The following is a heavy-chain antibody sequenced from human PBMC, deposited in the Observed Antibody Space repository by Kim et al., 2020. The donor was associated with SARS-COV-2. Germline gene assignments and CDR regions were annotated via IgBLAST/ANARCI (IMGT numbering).Heavy chain of an antibody. CDR3: ARGPGYSSGWTDY. V-gene: IGHV4-34*01. J-gene: IGHJ4*02. Sequence: SNPSLKGRVSISVDTSKHKFSLKLSSVPAADTAVYYCARGPGYSSGWTDYWGQGTLVTVSS. D-gene: IGHD6-19*01.